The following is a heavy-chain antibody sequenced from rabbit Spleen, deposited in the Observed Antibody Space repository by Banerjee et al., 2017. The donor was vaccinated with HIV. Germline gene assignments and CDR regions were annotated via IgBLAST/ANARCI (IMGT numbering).Heavy chain of an antibody. CDR2: IDPIFGGT. V-gene: IGHV1S47*01. CDR3: VRGASGSGYYSL. D-gene: IGHD1-1*01. CDR1: GFDFSRFG. Sequence: QEQLVESGGGLVQPGGSLTLSCKASGFDFSRFGVSWVRQAPGKGLEWIGYIDPIFGGTYYASWVNGRFTFSSHSAQNTLYLQLHSLTAADTATYFCVRGASGSGYYSLWGQGTLVTVS. J-gene: IGHJ3*01.